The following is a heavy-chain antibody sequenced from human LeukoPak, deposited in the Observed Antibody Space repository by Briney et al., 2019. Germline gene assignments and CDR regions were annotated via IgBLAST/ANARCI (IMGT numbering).Heavy chain of an antibody. D-gene: IGHD3-10*01. J-gene: IGHJ4*02. CDR3: ARVRGPGTYYFDY. V-gene: IGHV1-18*01. CDR1: GYTFTSYG. Sequence: ASVKVSCKASGYTFTSYGISWVRQAPGQGLEWMGWISAYNGNTNYAQKFQGRVTMTRDTSISTAYMELSRLRSDDTAVYYCARVRGPGTYYFDYWGQGTLVTVSS. CDR2: ISAYNGNT.